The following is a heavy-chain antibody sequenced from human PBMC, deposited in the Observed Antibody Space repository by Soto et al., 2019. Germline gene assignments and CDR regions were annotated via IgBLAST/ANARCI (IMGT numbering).Heavy chain of an antibody. CDR1: GFTLSSAW. J-gene: IGHJ4*02. Sequence: EVQLVESGGGWVQPGGSLRLSCAASGFTLSSAWMTWVRQAPGKGLEWVANIKEDGSERYYVHSVEGRFTVSRDNAKNSLYLQMDSLRAEDTAIYYCVRSYDFWGQGTEVTVSS. CDR2: IKEDGSER. CDR3: VRSYDF. V-gene: IGHV3-7*05.